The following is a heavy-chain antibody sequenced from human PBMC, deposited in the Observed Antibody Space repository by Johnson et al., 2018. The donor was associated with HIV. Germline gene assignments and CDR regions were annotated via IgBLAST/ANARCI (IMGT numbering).Heavy chain of an antibody. CDR2: ISSNGIGT. Sequence: VQLVESGGGLAQPGGSLRLSCAASGFTFSSYAMSWVRQAPGKGLEWVSAISSNGIGTYYANSVDGRFTITRDNDKNTLYLEMGSLRVEDMAVYYCARSRGPMRKDAFDMWGQGTKVTVSS. V-gene: IGHV3-64*01. J-gene: IGHJ3*02. D-gene: IGHD3-10*01. CDR1: GFTFSSYA. CDR3: ARSRGPMRKDAFDM.